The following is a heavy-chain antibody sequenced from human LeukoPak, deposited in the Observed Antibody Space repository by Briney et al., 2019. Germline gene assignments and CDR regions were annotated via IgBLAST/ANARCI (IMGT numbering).Heavy chain of an antibody. CDR3: SREQPALGPGYFDY. CDR1: GGSISSSSYY. Sequence: PSETLSLTCTVSGGSISSSSYYWGWIRQPPGKGLEWIGSIYYSGSTYYNPSLKSRVTISVDTSKNQFSLKLSSVTAADTAVYYCSREQPALGPGYFDYWGQGTLVTVSS. CDR2: IYYSGST. J-gene: IGHJ4*02. V-gene: IGHV4-39*01. D-gene: IGHD6-13*01.